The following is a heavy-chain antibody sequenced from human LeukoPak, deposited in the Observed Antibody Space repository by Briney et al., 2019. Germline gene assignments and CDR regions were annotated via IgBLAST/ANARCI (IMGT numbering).Heavy chain of an antibody. D-gene: IGHD3-10*01. V-gene: IGHV4-34*01. J-gene: IGHJ4*02. CDR3: ARSSVWFGEPTLDY. CDR1: GGSFSGYY. CDR2: ISHSGST. Sequence: SETLCLTCAVYGGSFSGYYWSWIRQPPGKGLEWVGEISHSGSTNYNPSLKSRVTISVDTSKNQFSLKLSSVTAADTAVYYCARSSVWFGEPTLDYWGQGTLVTVSS.